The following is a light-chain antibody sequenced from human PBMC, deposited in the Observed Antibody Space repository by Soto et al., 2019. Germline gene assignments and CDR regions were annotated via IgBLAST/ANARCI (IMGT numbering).Light chain of an antibody. V-gene: IGKV3-15*01. CDR2: GAS. J-gene: IGKJ4*01. CDR1: QSVSSS. Sequence: AIPVSRATQSVSSSFLAWYQQKPGQAPRLLIYGASTRATGIPARFSGSGSGTEFTLTTSSLQSEEFAVYYCQQYNNLQLTFGGATKV. CDR3: QQYNNLQLT.